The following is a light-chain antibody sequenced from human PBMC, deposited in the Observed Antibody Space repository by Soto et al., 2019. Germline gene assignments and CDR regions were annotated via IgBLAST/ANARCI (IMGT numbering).Light chain of an antibody. J-gene: IGKJ5*01. CDR1: QGISSY. CDR3: QQYYSYPIT. Sequence: AIRVTQSPSSFSASTGDRVTITCRASQGISSYLAWYQQKPGKAPKLLIYAASTLQSGVPSRFSGSGSGTDFTLTISCLQSEVFATYYCQQYYSYPITFGQGTRLEIK. CDR2: AAS. V-gene: IGKV1-8*01.